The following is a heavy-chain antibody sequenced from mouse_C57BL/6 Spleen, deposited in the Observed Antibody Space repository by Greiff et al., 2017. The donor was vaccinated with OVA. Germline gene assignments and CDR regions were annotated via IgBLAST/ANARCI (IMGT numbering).Heavy chain of an antibody. D-gene: IGHD2-1*01. Sequence: VQLQQPGAELVKPGASVKLSCKASGYTFTSYWMQWVKQRPGQGLEWIGEIDPSDSYTNYNQKFKGKATLTVDTSSSTAYMQLSSLTSEDSAVYYCARSDYGNYSYYAMDYWGQGTSVTVSS. CDR1: GYTFTSYW. CDR3: ARSDYGNYSYYAMDY. V-gene: IGHV1-50*01. J-gene: IGHJ4*01. CDR2: IDPSDSYT.